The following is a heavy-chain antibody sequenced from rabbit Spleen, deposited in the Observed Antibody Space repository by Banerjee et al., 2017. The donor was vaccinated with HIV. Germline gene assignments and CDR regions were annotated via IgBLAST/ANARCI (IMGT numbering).Heavy chain of an antibody. Sequence: QSLEESGGDLVKPGASLTLTCKASGVSFSDKDVMCWVRQAPGKGLEWIACIYTTTGRTYYASWAKGRFTISKTSSTTVTLQVTSLTAADTATYFCARDTGTSFSTYGMDLWGPGTLVTVS. CDR3: ARDTGTSFSTYGMDL. CDR1: GVSFSDKDV. D-gene: IGHD7-1*01. V-gene: IGHV1S40*01. J-gene: IGHJ6*01. CDR2: IYTTTGRT.